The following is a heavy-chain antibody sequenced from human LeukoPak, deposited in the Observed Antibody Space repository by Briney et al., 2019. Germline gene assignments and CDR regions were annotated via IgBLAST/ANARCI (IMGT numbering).Heavy chain of an antibody. CDR3: AREWGSSWYEAAFDP. J-gene: IGHJ5*02. V-gene: IGHV1-18*01. D-gene: IGHD6-13*01. CDR1: NYTFSSLGSGNSFISFA. Sequence: GASVKVSCKASNYTFSSLGSGNSFISFAISWVRQAPGQGLEWMGWISAYYGTTNYAQKFKGRVTMTTDTSTSTVYMELSSLRSEDTAVYYCAREWGSSWYEAAFDPWGQGTLVTVSS. CDR2: ISAYYGTT.